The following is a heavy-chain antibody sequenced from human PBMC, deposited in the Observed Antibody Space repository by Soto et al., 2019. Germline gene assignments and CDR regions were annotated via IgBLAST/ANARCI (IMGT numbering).Heavy chain of an antibody. Sequence: GASVKVSCKASGYTFTSYGISWVRQAPGQGLEWMGWISAYNGNTNYAQKLQGRVTMTTDTSTSTAYMELRSLRSDDTAVYYCAREGTSDGDYVNAFDIWGQGTRVTVSS. CDR3: AREGTSDGDYVNAFDI. J-gene: IGHJ3*02. D-gene: IGHD4-17*01. V-gene: IGHV1-18*01. CDR2: ISAYNGNT. CDR1: GYTFTSYG.